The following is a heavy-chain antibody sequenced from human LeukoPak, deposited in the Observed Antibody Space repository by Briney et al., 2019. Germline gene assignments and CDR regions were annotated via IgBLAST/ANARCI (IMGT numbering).Heavy chain of an antibody. V-gene: IGHV4-39*01. CDR1: GGSMSSGGHY. CDR2: IYYSGST. D-gene: IGHD4-17*01. J-gene: IGHJ3*01. CDR3: ARRNGDLRAFDL. Sequence: SQTLSLTCTVSGGSMSSGGHYWGWIRQPPGKGLEWIGSIYYSGSTYYNPSLKSRVTISVDTSKNQFSLKLSSVTAADTAVYYCARRNGDLRAFDLWGQGTVVTVSS.